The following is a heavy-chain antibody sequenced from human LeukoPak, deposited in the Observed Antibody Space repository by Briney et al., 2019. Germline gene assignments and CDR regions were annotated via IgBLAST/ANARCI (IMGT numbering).Heavy chain of an antibody. V-gene: IGHV3-23*01. CDR3: AKDNGGLGDY. D-gene: IGHD2-8*01. CDR1: GFTFSSHA. Sequence: GGSLRLSCAASGFTFSSHAMSWVRQAPGKGLEWVSAISGSGGSTYYADSVKGRFTISRDNSKNTLYLRMNSLRAEDTAVYYCAKDNGGLGDYWGQGTLVTVSS. J-gene: IGHJ4*02. CDR2: ISGSGGST.